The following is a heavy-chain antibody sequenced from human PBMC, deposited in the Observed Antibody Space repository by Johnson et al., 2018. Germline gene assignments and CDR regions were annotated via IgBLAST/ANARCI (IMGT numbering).Heavy chain of an antibody. Sequence: VQLVQSGGGLVKPGGSLRLSCAASGFTFSTYAMHWVRQAPGKGLEYVSTISRNGDSTYYANAVKGRFTISRDNAKNSLYLQMNSLRAEDTALYYCAKDNGPSRFDAFDIWGQGTIVTVSS. CDR2: ISRNGDST. V-gene: IGHV3-64*01. CDR1: GFTFSTYA. J-gene: IGHJ3*02. CDR3: AKDNGPSRFDAFDI.